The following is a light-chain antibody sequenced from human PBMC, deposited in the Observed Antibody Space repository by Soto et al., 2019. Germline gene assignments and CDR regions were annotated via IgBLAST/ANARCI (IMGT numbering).Light chain of an antibody. CDR3: SSYTSSSTLV. V-gene: IGLV2-14*01. Sequence: QSALTQPASVSGSPGQSITISCTGTSSDVGGYTYVSWYQQHPGKAPKLMIYEVSNRPSGVSNRFSGSKSGNTASLTISGLQAEDEAYYYCSSYTSSSTLVFGTGTKLTVL. CDR1: SSDVGGYTY. CDR2: EVS. J-gene: IGLJ1*01.